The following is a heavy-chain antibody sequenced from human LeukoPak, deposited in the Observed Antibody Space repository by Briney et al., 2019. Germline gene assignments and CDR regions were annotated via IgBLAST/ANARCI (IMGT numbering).Heavy chain of an antibody. J-gene: IGHJ4*02. CDR2: ITTGGPNT. Sequence: PRGSLRLSCTASGFTFSSYTMSWVRQAPGKGLKWVSTITTGGPNTYYADSVKGRFTVSRDDSKNTLYLQMNSLRAEDTAVYYCAKDGGLWVSAHWGDSWGRGTLVTVSS. CDR1: GFTFSSYT. V-gene: IGHV3-23*01. CDR3: AKDGGLWVSAHWGDS. D-gene: IGHD7-27*01.